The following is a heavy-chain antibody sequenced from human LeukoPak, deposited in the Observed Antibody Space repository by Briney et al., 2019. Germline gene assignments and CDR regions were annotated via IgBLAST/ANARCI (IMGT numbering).Heavy chain of an antibody. D-gene: IGHD6-13*01. CDR3: ARTDPIPGIAAAGTWFDP. Sequence: PSETLSLTCTVSGGSISSYYWSWIRQPPGKGLEWIGYIYYSGSTNYNPSLKSRVTISVDTSKNQFSLKLSSVTAADTAVYYCARTDPIPGIAAAGTWFDPWGQGTLVTVSS. V-gene: IGHV4-59*01. CDR2: IYYSGST. CDR1: GGSISSYY. J-gene: IGHJ5*02.